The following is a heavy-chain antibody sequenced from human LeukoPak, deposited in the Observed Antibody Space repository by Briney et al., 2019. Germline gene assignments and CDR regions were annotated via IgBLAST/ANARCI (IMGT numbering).Heavy chain of an antibody. CDR3: TRDGSSGHHYYYYYMDV. CDR1: GFTFGDYA. Sequence: PGGSLRLSCTASGFTFGDYAMSWVRQAPGKGLEWVGFIRSKAYGGTTEYAASVKGRFTISRDDSKSIAYLQMNSLKTEDTAVYYCTRDGSSGHHYYYYYMDVWGKGTTVTVSS. D-gene: IGHD6-6*01. J-gene: IGHJ6*03. CDR2: IRSKAYGGTT. V-gene: IGHV3-49*04.